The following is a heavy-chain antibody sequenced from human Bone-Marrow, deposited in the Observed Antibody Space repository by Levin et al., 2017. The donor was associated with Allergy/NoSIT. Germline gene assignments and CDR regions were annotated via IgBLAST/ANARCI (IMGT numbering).Heavy chain of an antibody. CDR3: ARDGIQRILYWWCMPWGYYYYMDV. CDR1: GYTFTSYY. V-gene: IGHV1-46*01. CDR2: INPSGGST. Sequence: GESLKISCKASGYTFTSYYMHWVRQAPGQGLEWMGIINPSGGSTSYAQKFQGRVTMTRDTSTSTVYMELSSLRSEDTAVYYCARDGIQRILYWWCMPWGYYYYMDVWGKGTTVTVSS. J-gene: IGHJ6*03. D-gene: IGHD2-8*02.